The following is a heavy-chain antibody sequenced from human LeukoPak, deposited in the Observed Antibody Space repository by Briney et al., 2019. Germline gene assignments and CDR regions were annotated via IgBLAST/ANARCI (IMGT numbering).Heavy chain of an antibody. CDR2: IYYSGST. V-gene: IGHV4-59*08. CDR1: GGSISSYY. CDR3: AKFSGLFGVVQGYFDY. Sequence: SETLSLTCTVSGGSISSYYWSWIRQPPGKGLEWIGYIYYSGSTNYNPSLKSRVTISVDTSKNQFSLKLSSVTAADTAVYYCAKFSGLFGVVQGYFDYWGQGTLVTVSS. D-gene: IGHD3-3*01. J-gene: IGHJ4*02.